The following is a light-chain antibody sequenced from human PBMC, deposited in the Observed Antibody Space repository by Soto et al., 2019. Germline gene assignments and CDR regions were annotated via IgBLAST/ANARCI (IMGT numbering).Light chain of an antibody. J-gene: IGLJ1*01. CDR1: SSDVGGYNY. V-gene: IGLV2-11*01. Sequence: QSALTQPRSVSGSPGQSITISCTGTSSDVGGYNYVSWYRQHPGKAPKLMIYDVSKRPSGVPDRFSGSKSGNTASLPISGLQDEDEADYYCCSYAGSYTHYVFGTGTKLTVL. CDR2: DVS. CDR3: CSYAGSYTHYV.